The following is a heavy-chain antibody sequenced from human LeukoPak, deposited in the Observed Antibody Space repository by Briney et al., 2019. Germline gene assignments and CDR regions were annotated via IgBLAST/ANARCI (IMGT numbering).Heavy chain of an antibody. CDR2: IYYSGST. Sequence: PSETLSLTCTVSGGSISSYYWSWIRQPPGKGLEWIGYIYYSGSTNYNPSLKSRVTISVDSSKNQFSLKLSSVTAADTAVYYCAETTYSGSYYWPFDYWGQGTLVTVSS. CDR1: GGSISSYY. CDR3: AETTYSGSYYWPFDY. V-gene: IGHV4-59*08. D-gene: IGHD1-26*01. J-gene: IGHJ4*02.